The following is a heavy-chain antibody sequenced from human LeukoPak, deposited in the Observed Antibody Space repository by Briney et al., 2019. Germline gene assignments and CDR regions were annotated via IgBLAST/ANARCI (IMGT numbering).Heavy chain of an antibody. V-gene: IGHV3-9*01. Sequence: GGSLRLSCVASGFTFDDYAMHWVRQAPGKGLEWVAGINWNSVSAVYADSLKGRLTISRDNAKNSLFLQMNSLNTEDTAFYYCAKGARSSSGYTTDWGQGILVTVSS. J-gene: IGHJ4*02. CDR2: INWNSVSA. CDR1: GFTFDDYA. CDR3: AKGARSSSGYTTD. D-gene: IGHD3-22*01.